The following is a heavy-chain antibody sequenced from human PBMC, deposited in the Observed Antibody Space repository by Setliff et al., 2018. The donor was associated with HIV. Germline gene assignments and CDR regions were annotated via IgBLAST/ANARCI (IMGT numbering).Heavy chain of an antibody. CDR3: ATEHPGYFDY. CDR1: GFTFRSYS. Sequence: GALRLSCAASGFTFRSYSMNWVRQAPGKGLEWVSSISGSSSYIYYADSVKGRFTISRDNAKNSLYLQMNSLRAENTAMYYCATEHPGYFDYWGQGTTVTVSS. J-gene: IGHJ4*03. V-gene: IGHV3-21*01. CDR2: ISGSSSYI.